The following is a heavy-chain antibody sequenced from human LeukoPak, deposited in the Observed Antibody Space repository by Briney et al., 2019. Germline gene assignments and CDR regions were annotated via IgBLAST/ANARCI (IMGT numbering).Heavy chain of an antibody. Sequence: PGGSLRPSCAASGFTFSSFGMHWAGRTPGKGLGWLTFIHNDGITEYYADSVKGRFTISRDNSKNTLYLQMNSLSAEDTAVYYCAKVVAAHGGDYWGQGTLVTVSS. CDR1: GFTFSSFG. CDR2: IHNDGITE. V-gene: IGHV3-30*02. D-gene: IGHD6-6*01. J-gene: IGHJ4*02. CDR3: AKVVAAHGGDY.